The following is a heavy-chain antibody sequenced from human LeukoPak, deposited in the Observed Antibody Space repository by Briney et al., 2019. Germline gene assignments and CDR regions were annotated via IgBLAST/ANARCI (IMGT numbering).Heavy chain of an antibody. CDR3: ARGGDYGVKYYFDY. J-gene: IGHJ4*02. V-gene: IGHV4-59*01. Sequence: PSETLSLTCTVSGGSISSYYWSWIRQPPGKGLEWIGYIYYSGSTNYNPSLKSRVTISVDTSKNQFSLKLSSVTAADTAVYYCARGGDYGVKYYFDYWGQGTLVTVPS. D-gene: IGHD4-23*01. CDR2: IYYSGST. CDR1: GGSISSYY.